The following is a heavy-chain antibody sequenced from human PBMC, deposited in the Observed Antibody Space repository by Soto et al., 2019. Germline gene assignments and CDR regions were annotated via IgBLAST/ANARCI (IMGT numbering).Heavy chain of an antibody. CDR1: GGSISSRSYY. D-gene: IGHD2-15*01. CDR2: IYYTGST. Sequence: PSETLSLTCTVSGGSISSRSYYWSWIRQPPGKGLEWIGSIYYTGSTYYNPSLKSRVIISVDTSKNQFSLKLSSVTAADTAVYYCASDLLGCCRGGSCYSWGHGCLGTVPS. J-gene: IGHJ5*01. CDR3: ASDLLGCCRGGSCYS. V-gene: IGHV4-39*01.